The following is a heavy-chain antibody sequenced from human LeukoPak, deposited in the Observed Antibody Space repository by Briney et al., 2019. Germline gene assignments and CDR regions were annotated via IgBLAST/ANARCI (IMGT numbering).Heavy chain of an antibody. D-gene: IGHD4-23*01. V-gene: IGHV4-34*01. CDR3: ARGFRGNSRGSFDI. Sequence: SETLSLTCAVYGGSFSDYYWNWIRQPPGKGPEWIGEINDRGTTNHNPSLKIRVTILVDTSKNQFSLRLSSVTAADTAVYYCARGFRGNSRGSFDIWGQGTMVTVSS. CDR2: INDRGTT. J-gene: IGHJ3*02. CDR1: GGSFSDYY.